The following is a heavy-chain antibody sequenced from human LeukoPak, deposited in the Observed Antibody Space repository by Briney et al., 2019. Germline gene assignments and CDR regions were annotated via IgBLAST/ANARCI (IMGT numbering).Heavy chain of an antibody. CDR3: ARGSDTAMVDDYFDY. D-gene: IGHD5-18*01. J-gene: IGHJ4*02. CDR2: ISAYNDNT. Sequence: ASVKVSCKASGYTFTSYGISWVRQAPGQGLEWMGWISAYNDNTNYAQKLQGRVTMTTDTSTSTAYMELRSLRSDDTAVYYCARGSDTAMVDDYFDYWGQGTLVTVSS. CDR1: GYTFTSYG. V-gene: IGHV1-18*01.